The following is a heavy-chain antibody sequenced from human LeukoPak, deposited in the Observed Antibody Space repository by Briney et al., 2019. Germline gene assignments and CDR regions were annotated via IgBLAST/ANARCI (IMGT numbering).Heavy chain of an antibody. D-gene: IGHD1-26*01. CDR2: IRSKAYGGTT. V-gene: IGHV3-49*04. Sequence: GGSLRLSCTASGFTFGDYAMSWVRQAPGKGLEWVGFIRSKAYGGTTEYAASVKGRFTISRDDSKSIAYLQMNSLKTEDTAVYYCAKDYGYSGSYSGDDAFDIWGQGTMVTVSS. CDR1: GFTFGDYA. J-gene: IGHJ3*02. CDR3: AKDYGYSGSYSGDDAFDI.